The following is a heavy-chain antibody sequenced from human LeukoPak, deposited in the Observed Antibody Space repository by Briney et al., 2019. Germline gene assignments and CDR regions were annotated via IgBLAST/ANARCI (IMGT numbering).Heavy chain of an antibody. CDR3: AKSLGLIVTDAFDI. V-gene: IGHV3-7*03. CDR1: GFTFSTHW. CDR2: IKQDGSDK. J-gene: IGHJ3*02. D-gene: IGHD3-22*01. Sequence: GGSLRLSCAASGFTFSTHWMTWVRQAPGKGLEWVANIKQDGSDKYYVDSVKGRFTISRDNAKNSLSLEMNSLRAEDTAVYYCAKSLGLIVTDAFDIWGQGTMVTVSS.